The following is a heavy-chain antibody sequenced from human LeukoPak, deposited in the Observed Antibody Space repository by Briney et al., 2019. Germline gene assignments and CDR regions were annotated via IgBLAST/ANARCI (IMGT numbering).Heavy chain of an antibody. V-gene: IGHV3-7*01. CDR2: LDQGGSDD. J-gene: IGHJ4*01. CDR1: GFIFSDYS. D-gene: IGHD3-3*01. CDR3: ARDVSLGFWSGYSDY. Sequence: GGSLRLSCAASGFIFSDYSMTWVRQAPGKGLEWVANLDQGGSDDFYLDSVRGRLIISRDNARNSLYLQMNGLRVEDTAVYYCARDVSLGFWSGYSDYWGHGTLVAVAS.